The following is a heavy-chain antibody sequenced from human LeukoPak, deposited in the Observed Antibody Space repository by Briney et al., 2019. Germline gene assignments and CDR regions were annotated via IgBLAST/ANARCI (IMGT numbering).Heavy chain of an antibody. CDR2: IFSNGDT. D-gene: IGHD5-24*01. CDR1: EFTVSRNY. Sequence: GGSLRLSCTASEFTVSRNYMLWVRQAPGKGLEWVSLIFSNGDTHYADSVKGRFTISRDTSKNTVSLQMNSPRVEDTAMYYCTRDQMNYWGQGTLVTVSS. J-gene: IGHJ4*02. CDR3: TRDQMNY. V-gene: IGHV3-53*01.